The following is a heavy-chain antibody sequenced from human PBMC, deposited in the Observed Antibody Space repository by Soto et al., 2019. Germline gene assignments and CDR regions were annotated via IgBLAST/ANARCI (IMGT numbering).Heavy chain of an antibody. J-gene: IGHJ5*02. D-gene: IGHD3-10*01. CDR2: FIPVYRTL. V-gene: IGHV1-69*01. Sequence: QVRLVQSGAEVKKPGSSVKVSCKASGGSFGKSAINWVRQTPGQGLEWLGGFIPVYRTLNYAQKFQGRVTITADESTGTAYMTLSSLASDDTAVYYCARYGGDFYGSGRTVDPWGQGTLVTVSS. CDR3: ARYGGDFYGSGRTVDP. CDR1: GGSFGKSA.